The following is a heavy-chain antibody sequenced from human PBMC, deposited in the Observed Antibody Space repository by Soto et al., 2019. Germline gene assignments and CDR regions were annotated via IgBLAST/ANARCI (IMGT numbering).Heavy chain of an antibody. D-gene: IGHD3-22*01. J-gene: IGHJ3*02. CDR3: ARGYHYYDSSGYDKWDAFYI. CDR1: GFTFSSYS. Sequence: EVQLVESGGGLVKPGGSLRLSCAASGFTFSSYSMNWVSQAPGKGLEWVSSISSSSSYIYYADSVKGRFTISRDNAKNSLYLQMNSLRAEDTAVYYCARGYHYYDSSGYDKWDAFYIWGQGTMVTVSS. V-gene: IGHV3-21*01. CDR2: ISSSSSYI.